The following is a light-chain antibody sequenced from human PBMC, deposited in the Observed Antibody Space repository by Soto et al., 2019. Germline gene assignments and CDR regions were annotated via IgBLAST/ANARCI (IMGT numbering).Light chain of an antibody. V-gene: IGKV1-39*01. Sequence: DIQMTQSPSSLSASVGDRVTITCRASQSSSSYLNWYQQKSGKAPKLLIYAASSLQSGVPSRFSGSGSGTNFTLTISSLQPEDFATYYCQQRKTFGQGTKVEI. CDR3: QQRKT. CDR2: AAS. J-gene: IGKJ1*01. CDR1: QSSSSY.